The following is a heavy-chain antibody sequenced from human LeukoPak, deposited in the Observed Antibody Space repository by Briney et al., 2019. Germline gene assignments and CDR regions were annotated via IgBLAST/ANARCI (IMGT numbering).Heavy chain of an antibody. V-gene: IGHV3-30*04. J-gene: IGHJ4*02. CDR3: AKVVDYYDSLDYFDY. CDR1: GFTYTKHA. CDR2: ISYDGSNK. Sequence: PGRSLRLSCAASGFTYTKHAMHWVRQAPGKGLEWVAVISYDGSNKKYADSVKGRFTISRDNSKNTLYLQMNSLRAEDTAVYYCAKVVDYYDSLDYFDYWGQGTLVTVSS. D-gene: IGHD3-22*01.